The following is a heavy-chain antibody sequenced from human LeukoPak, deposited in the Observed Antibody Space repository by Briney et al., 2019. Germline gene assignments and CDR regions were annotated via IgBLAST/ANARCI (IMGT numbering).Heavy chain of an antibody. J-gene: IGHJ1*01. CDR3: ARVTFASGSYEKDAEYFQH. CDR2: IYYNGNT. CDR1: GGSISSVKYY. D-gene: IGHD1-26*01. V-gene: IGHV4-39*07. Sequence: SETLSLTCTVSGGSISSVKYYWGWIRQPPGKGLEWIGSIYYNGNTYYNPSLKSRVTISLDTSKNQFSLKLNSVTAADTAVYYCARVTFASGSYEKDAEYFQHWGQGTLVTVSS.